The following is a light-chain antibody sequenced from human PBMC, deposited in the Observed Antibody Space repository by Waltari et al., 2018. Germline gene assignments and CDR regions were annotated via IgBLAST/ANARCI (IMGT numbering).Light chain of an antibody. V-gene: IGLV2-23*01. CDR2: DDN. CDR3: CSYAGSYTWV. CDR1: SSDGGNYNL. J-gene: IGLJ3*02. Sequence: QSALTQPASVSGSPGQSITISCTGTSSDGGNYNLVSWYQQYPGKAPKVMIYDDNRRPSGGSDRFSGSKSGNTASLTISGVQAEDEADYYCCSYAGSYTWVFGGGTKLTVL.